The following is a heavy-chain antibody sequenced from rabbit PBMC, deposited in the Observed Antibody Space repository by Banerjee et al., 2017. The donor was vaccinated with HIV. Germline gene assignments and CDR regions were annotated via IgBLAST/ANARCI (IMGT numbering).Heavy chain of an antibody. CDR1: GFSFSNKYV. CDR3: ARDTGSSFSSYGMDL. D-gene: IGHD8-1*01. V-gene: IGHV1S45*01. Sequence: QEQVVESGGGLVKPGASLTLTCTASGFSFSNKYVMCWVRQAPGKGLEWIACIYTTGTWTYYASWAKGRFTISKTSTTVTLQMTSLTVADTATYFCARDTGSSFSSYGMDLWGPGTLVTVS. J-gene: IGHJ6*01. CDR2: IYTTGTWT.